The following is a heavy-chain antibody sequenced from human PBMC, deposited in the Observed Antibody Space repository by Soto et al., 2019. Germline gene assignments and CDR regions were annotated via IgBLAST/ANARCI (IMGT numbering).Heavy chain of an antibody. Sequence: QVQLVQSGAEVKKPGSSVKVSCKASGGTFSSYAISWVRQAPGQVLEWMGGIIPIFGTANYAQKFQGRVTITADKSTSTAYVELSSLRSEDTAVYYCARGAEYCSGGSCYQALDYYGMDVWGQGTTVTVSS. V-gene: IGHV1-69*06. CDR2: IIPIFGTA. CDR3: ARGAEYCSGGSCYQALDYYGMDV. D-gene: IGHD2-15*01. CDR1: GGTFSSYA. J-gene: IGHJ6*02.